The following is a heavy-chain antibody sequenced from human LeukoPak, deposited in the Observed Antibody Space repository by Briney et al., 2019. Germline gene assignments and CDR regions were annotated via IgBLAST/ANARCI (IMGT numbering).Heavy chain of an antibody. CDR1: GFTFSSYG. CDR2: ISYDGSNK. J-gene: IGHJ4*02. Sequence: GRSLRLSCAASGFTFSSYGMHWVRQAPGKGLEWVAVISYDGSNKYYADSVKGRFTISRDNSKNTLYLQMNSLRAEDAAVYYCARSKLYGDYVYWGQGTLVTVSS. V-gene: IGHV3-30*03. CDR3: ARSKLYGDYVY. D-gene: IGHD4-17*01.